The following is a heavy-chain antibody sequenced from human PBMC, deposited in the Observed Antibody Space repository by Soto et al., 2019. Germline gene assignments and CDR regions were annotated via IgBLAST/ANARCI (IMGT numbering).Heavy chain of an antibody. D-gene: IGHD2-8*01. J-gene: IGHJ1*01. Sequence: GGSLRLSCAASGFTFSSYSMNWVRQAPGKGLEWVSSISSSSSYIYYADSVKGRFTISRDNAKNSLYLQMNSLRAEDTAVYYCARDSCTNGVCYTEYFQHWGQGTLVTVSS. V-gene: IGHV3-21*01. CDR1: GFTFSSYS. CDR3: ARDSCTNGVCYTEYFQH. CDR2: ISSSSSYI.